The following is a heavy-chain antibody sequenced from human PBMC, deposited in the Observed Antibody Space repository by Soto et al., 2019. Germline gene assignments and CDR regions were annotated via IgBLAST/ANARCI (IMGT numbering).Heavy chain of an antibody. CDR2: IYPGDSDT. Sequence: GESLKISCKGSRFTFTNYWIGWVRQMPGKGLEWMGIIYPGDSDTRYSPSFQGLVTISAYKSISTAYLQWSSLEASDTAMYYCGRPGIAAAGKSGAFDIWGQGTMVTVSS. CDR3: GRPGIAAAGKSGAFDI. J-gene: IGHJ3*02. CDR1: RFTFTNYW. V-gene: IGHV5-51*01. D-gene: IGHD6-13*01.